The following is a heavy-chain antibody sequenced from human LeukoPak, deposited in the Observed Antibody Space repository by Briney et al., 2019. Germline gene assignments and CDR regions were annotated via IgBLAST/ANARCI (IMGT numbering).Heavy chain of an antibody. CDR2: ISYDGSNK. J-gene: IGHJ6*02. V-gene: IGHV3-30-3*01. CDR3: ARDQDDSSGYYYYYGMDV. CDR1: GFTFSSYA. Sequence: GGSLRLSCAASGFTFSSYAMHWVRQAPGKGLEWVAVISYDGSNKYYADSVKGRFTISRDNSKNTLYLQINSLRAEDTAVYYCARDQDDSSGYYYYYGMDVWGQGTTVTVSS. D-gene: IGHD3-22*01.